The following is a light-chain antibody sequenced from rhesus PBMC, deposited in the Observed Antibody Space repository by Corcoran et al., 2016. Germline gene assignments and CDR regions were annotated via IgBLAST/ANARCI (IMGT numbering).Light chain of an antibody. J-gene: IGKJ1*01. Sequence: QVILTQSPATLSLSPGERATLSCRASQSVSSYLAWYQQKTGQAPRLLIPGASSRATGIPDRFRGRGSGTDFTLTISSLEPEDVGVYHCCQHSSGWTFGQGTKVEIK. V-gene: IGKV3-10*01. CDR3: CQHSSGWT. CDR2: GAS. CDR1: QSVSSY.